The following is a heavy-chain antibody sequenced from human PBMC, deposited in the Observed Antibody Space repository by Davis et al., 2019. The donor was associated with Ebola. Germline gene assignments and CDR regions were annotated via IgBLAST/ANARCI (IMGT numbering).Heavy chain of an antibody. D-gene: IGHD1-26*01. V-gene: IGHV3-30*18. CDR2: ISYDGSNK. CDR3: AKDTSNIWFDI. CDR1: GFSFSSYD. J-gene: IGHJ3*02. Sequence: GGSLRLSCAASGFSFSSYDMHWVRQAPGKGLEWMAVISYDGSNKYYADSVKGRFTISRDNSKNTLYLQMNGLRVEDTAIYYCAKDTSNIWFDIWGQGTNVTVSS.